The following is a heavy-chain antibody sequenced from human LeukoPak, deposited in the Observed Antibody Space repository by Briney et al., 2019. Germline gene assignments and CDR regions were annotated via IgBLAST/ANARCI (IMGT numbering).Heavy chain of an antibody. D-gene: IGHD2-2*01. Sequence: PSETLSLTCAVYGGSFSGYYWSWIRQPPGKGLEWLGEIIHSGSTNYNPSLKSRVTISVDTSKNQLSLKLSSVTAADTAVYYCARVRSIVVVPANTRFDYWGQGTLVTVSS. CDR3: ARVRSIVVVPANTRFDY. V-gene: IGHV4-34*12. J-gene: IGHJ4*02. CDR1: GGSFSGYY. CDR2: IIHSGST.